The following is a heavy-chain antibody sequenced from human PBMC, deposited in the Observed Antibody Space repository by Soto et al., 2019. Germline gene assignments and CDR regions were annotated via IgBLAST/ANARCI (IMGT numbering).Heavy chain of an antibody. CDR3: AKETVGAISSNTFDY. CDR1: GFTFISYG. Sequence: GGPLSLSCAASGFTFISYGMYRVRQAPGKGLEWVAVISYDGSNKYYADSVKGRFTISRDNSKNTLYLQMNSLRAEDTAVYYCAKETVGAISSNTFDYWGQGTLVTV. D-gene: IGHD1-26*01. CDR2: ISYDGSNK. V-gene: IGHV3-30*18. J-gene: IGHJ4*02.